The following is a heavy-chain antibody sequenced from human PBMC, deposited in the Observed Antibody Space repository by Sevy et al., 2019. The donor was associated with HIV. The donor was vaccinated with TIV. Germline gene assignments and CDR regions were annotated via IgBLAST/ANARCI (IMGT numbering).Heavy chain of an antibody. CDR1: GYTFTNYH. CDR3: AGGGIQLNAFDI. CDR2: MNPNSGDT. Sequence: ASVKVSCKASGYTFTNYHINWVRQATGQGLEWMGWMNPNSGDTAYTQKFQGRVTMTRNTSIRTAYMELTSLRSEDTAVYYCAGGGIQLNAFDIWGQGTLVTVSS. J-gene: IGHJ3*02. V-gene: IGHV1-8*01. D-gene: IGHD5-18*01.